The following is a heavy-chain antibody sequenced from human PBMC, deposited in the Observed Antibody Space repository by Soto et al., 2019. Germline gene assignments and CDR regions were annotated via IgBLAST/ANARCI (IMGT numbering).Heavy chain of an antibody. D-gene: IGHD6-19*01. Sequence: SETRSRTGTVSGGSISSYYWSWIRQPPGKGLEWIGYICYSGSTNYNPSLKSRLTISVDTSKHQFSLKLSSVPAADTAVYYCARGQWLFAFDIWGQGTMVTVSS. CDR2: ICYSGST. J-gene: IGHJ3*02. CDR1: GGSISSYY. V-gene: IGHV4-59*01. CDR3: ARGQWLFAFDI.